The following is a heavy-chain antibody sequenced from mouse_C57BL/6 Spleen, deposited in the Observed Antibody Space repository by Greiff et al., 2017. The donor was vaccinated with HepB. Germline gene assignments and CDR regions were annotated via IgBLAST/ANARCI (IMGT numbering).Heavy chain of an antibody. CDR3: ASQLTGPFDY. D-gene: IGHD4-1*01. V-gene: IGHV5-17*01. CDR2: ISSGSSTI. CDR1: GFTFSDYG. J-gene: IGHJ2*01. Sequence: EVKLVESGGGLVKPGGSLKLSCAASGFTFSDYGMHWVRQAPEKGLEWVAYISSGSSTIYYADTVKGRFTISRDNAKNTLFLQMTSLRSEDTAMYYCASQLTGPFDYWGQGTTLTVSS.